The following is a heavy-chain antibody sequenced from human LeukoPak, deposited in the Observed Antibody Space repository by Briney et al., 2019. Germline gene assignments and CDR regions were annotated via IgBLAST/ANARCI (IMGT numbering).Heavy chain of an antibody. CDR1: GHTFTRYY. CDR3: ARVTGGADFDH. D-gene: IGHD1-14*01. J-gene: IGHJ5*02. CDR2: INPGSGNT. Sequence: ASVKVSCKASGHTFTRYYIHWVRQAPGQGLEWMGVINPGSGNTNYAQKFQDRVTMTRDMSTGTVYMELSSLRSEDTAVYFCARVTGGADFDHWGQGTLVTVSS. V-gene: IGHV1-46*01.